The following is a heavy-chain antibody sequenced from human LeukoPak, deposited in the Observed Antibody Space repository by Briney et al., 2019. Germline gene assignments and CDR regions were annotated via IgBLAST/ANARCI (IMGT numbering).Heavy chain of an antibody. Sequence: GESLKISCKGSGYSFTSYWIGWVRQMPGKGLEWMGIIYPGDSDTRYSLSFQGQVTISADKSISTAYLQWSSLKASDTAMYYCARQRSRTSYYYGMDVWGQGTTVTVSS. J-gene: IGHJ6*02. V-gene: IGHV5-51*01. CDR1: GYSFTSYW. CDR3: ARQRSRTSYYYGMDV. CDR2: IYPGDSDT. D-gene: IGHD6-13*01.